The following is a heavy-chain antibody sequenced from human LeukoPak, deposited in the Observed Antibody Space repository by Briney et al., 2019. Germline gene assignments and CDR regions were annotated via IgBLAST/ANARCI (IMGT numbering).Heavy chain of an antibody. V-gene: IGHV4-38-2*01. CDR3: ARFYDFWSGLIDY. CDR2: IYHSGST. CDR1: GYSISSGYY. Sequence: PSETLSLTCAVSGYSISSGYYWGWIRQPPGKGLEWIGSIYHSGSTYYNPSLKSRVTISVDTSKNQFYLKLSSVTAADTAVYYCARFYDFWSGLIDYWGQGTLVTASS. J-gene: IGHJ4*02. D-gene: IGHD3-3*01.